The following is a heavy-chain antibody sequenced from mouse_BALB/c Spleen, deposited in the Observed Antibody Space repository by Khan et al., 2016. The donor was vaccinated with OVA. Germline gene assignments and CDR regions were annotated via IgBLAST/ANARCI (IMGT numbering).Heavy chain of an antibody. CDR1: GYTFTSYW. V-gene: IGHV1-7*01. CDR2: INPTSGNT. J-gene: IGHJ2*01. CDR3: ARDRIDY. Sequence: QVQLQQPGAELAKPGASVKMSCKASGYTFTSYWMHWIKQRPGQGLEWIGYINPTSGNTDYNQKFKDKATLTADKSSSTAYMQLSSLTSDDSAVYYGARDRIDYWGQGTALTVAS.